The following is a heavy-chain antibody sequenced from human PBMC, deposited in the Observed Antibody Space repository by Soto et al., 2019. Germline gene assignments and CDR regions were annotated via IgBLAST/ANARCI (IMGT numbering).Heavy chain of an antibody. J-gene: IGHJ6*03. CDR2: INHSGST. CDR3: AIEGRELELRDSDYYYYMDV. V-gene: IGHV4-34*01. CDR1: GGSFSGYY. D-gene: IGHD1-7*01. Sequence: SETLSLTCAVYGGSFSGYYWSWIRQPPGKGLEWIGEINHSGSTNYNPSLKSRVTISVDTSKNQFSLKLSSVTAADTAVYYCAIEGRELELRDSDYYYYMDVWGKGTTVTVSS.